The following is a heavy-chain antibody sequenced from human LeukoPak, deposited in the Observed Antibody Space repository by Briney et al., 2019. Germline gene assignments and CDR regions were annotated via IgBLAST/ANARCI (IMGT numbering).Heavy chain of an antibody. CDR3: ARASLSGYGFDY. Sequence: PSQTLSLTXTVSGGSISSGSYYWSWIRQPAGKGLEWIGRIYTSGSTNYNPSLKSRVTISVDTSKNQFSLKLSSVTAADTAVYYCARASLSGYGFDYWGQGTLVTVSS. CDR1: GGSISSGSYY. J-gene: IGHJ4*02. D-gene: IGHD2-2*01. V-gene: IGHV4-61*02. CDR2: IYTSGST.